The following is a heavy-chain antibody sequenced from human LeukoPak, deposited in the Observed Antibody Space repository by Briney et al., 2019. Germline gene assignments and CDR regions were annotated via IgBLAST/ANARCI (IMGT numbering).Heavy chain of an antibody. J-gene: IGHJ4*02. V-gene: IGHV3-23*01. CDR3: AKDSSRSVWGSYGDY. CDR2: ISGSGGRT. D-gene: IGHD3-16*01. Sequence: GGSLRLSCAASGFTFSSYAMSWVRQAPGKGLEWVSAISGSGGRTYYADSVKGRFTISRDNSKNTLYLQMNSLRAEDTAVYYCAKDSSRSVWGSYGDYWGQGTLVTVSS. CDR1: GFTFSSYA.